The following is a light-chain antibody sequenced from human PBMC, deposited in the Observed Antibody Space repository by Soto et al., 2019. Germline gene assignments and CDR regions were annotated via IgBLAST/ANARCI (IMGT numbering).Light chain of an antibody. CDR2: DAS. J-gene: IGKJ3*01. CDR3: QQRSNWPPT. V-gene: IGKV3-11*01. Sequence: EIVLTQSPATLSLSPGERATLSCRASQTVGTTYLAWYQQKPGKAPRLLIYDASNRATGIPARCSGSGSGTDFTLTISSLEPEDFEVYYCQQRSNWPPTFGPGTKVDIK. CDR1: QTVGTTY.